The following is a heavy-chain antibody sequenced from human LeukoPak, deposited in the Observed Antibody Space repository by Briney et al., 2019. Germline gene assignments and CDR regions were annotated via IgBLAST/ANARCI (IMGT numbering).Heavy chain of an antibody. D-gene: IGHD3-16*01. J-gene: IGHJ6*01. Sequence: ASVTDSCKATGYTYTNFDINWVRQATGKRLEWMGWMNLNSGKTDYRQEFQGRVTMTTNTGRSTAYVERSSIRSEDTAVYYFSMGYAMDVGEQGTRVTVSS. CDR3: SMGYAMDV. V-gene: IGHV1-8*01. CDR2: MNLNSGKT. CDR1: GYTYTNFD.